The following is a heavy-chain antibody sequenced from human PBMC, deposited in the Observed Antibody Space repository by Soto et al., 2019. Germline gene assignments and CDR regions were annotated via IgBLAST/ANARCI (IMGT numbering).Heavy chain of an antibody. CDR2: IYYSGST. CDR3: ARFGGYYYDSRGPFYSFDS. CDR1: GGSISSGGYY. V-gene: IGHV4-31*03. D-gene: IGHD3-22*01. Sequence: SETLSLTCTVSGGSISSGGYYWSWIRQHPGKGLEWIGYIYYSGSTYYNPSLKSRVTISVDTSKNQFSLKLSSVTAADTAVYYCARFGGYYYDSRGPFYSFDSWGKGSLVPVS. J-gene: IGHJ4*02.